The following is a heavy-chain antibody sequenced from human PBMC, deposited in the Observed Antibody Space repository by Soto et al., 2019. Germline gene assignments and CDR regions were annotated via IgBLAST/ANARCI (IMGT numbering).Heavy chain of an antibody. CDR3: ARERSAAGTGWFDP. CDR1: GYTFTSYD. V-gene: IGHV1-8*01. J-gene: IGHJ5*02. Sequence: QVQLVQSGAEVKKPGASVKVSCKASGYTFTSYDINWVRQATGQGLEWMGWMNPNSGNTGYAKKFQGRVTMTRNTSISPAYMELSSLRSEATAVYYCARERSAAGTGWFDPWGQGTLVTVSS. D-gene: IGHD6-13*01. CDR2: MNPNSGNT.